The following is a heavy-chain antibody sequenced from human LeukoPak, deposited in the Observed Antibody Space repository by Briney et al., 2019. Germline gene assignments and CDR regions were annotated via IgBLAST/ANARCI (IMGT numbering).Heavy chain of an antibody. CDR1: GYTFTSYY. V-gene: IGHV1-46*01. CDR2: INPSGGST. D-gene: IGHD6-19*01. Sequence: AASVKVSCKASGYTFTSYYMHWVRQAPGQGLEWMGIINPSGGSTSYAQKFQGRVTMTRDTSTSTVYMELSGLRSEDTAVYYCARAAVAGTPWDHDGNWFDPWGQGTLVTVSS. CDR3: ARAAVAGTPWDHDGNWFDP. J-gene: IGHJ5*02.